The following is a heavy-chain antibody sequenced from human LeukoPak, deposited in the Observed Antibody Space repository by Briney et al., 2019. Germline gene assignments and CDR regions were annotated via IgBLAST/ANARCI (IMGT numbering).Heavy chain of an antibody. CDR3: ARGAYGDK. V-gene: IGHV1-18*01. Sequence: ASVKVSCKASGYTLTSYCINWMRQAPGKGLEWMGWISTQSGNTNYAQMVQGRLTLTTDRSTNTAYMELRSLRSDDTAVYYCARGAYGDKWGQGTMVTVSS. CDR1: GYTLTSYC. CDR2: ISTQSGNT. D-gene: IGHD4-17*01. J-gene: IGHJ4*02.